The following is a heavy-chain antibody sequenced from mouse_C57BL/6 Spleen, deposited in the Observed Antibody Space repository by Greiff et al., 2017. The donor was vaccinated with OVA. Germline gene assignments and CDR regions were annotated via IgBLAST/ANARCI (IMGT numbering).Heavy chain of an antibody. D-gene: IGHD2-4*01. CDR2: IDPSASYT. J-gene: IGHJ1*03. CDR3: ARKGRGLGWYFDV. Sequence: QVQLQQPGAELVKPGASVKLSCKASGYTFTSYWMQWVKQRPGQGLEWIGEIDPSASYTNYNQKFKGKATLTVDTSSSTAYMQLSSLTSEDSAVYYCARKGRGLGWYFDVWGTGTTVTVSS. CDR1: GYTFTSYW. V-gene: IGHV1-50*01.